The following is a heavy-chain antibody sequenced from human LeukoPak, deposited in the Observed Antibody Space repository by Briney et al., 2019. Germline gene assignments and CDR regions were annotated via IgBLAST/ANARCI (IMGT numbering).Heavy chain of an antibody. D-gene: IGHD3-9*01. CDR1: GFTFGDYA. CDR2: IRSKAYGGTT. Sequence: GSLRLSCTASGFTFGDYAMSWFRQAPGKGLEWVGFIRSKAYGGTTEYAASVKGRFTISRDDSKSIAYLQMNSLKTEDTAVYYCTTSLSYDILTGYCDPWGQGTLVTVSS. J-gene: IGHJ5*02. CDR3: TTSLSYDILTGYCDP. V-gene: IGHV3-49*03.